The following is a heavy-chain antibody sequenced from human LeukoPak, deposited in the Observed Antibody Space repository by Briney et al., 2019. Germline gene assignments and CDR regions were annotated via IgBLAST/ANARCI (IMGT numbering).Heavy chain of an antibody. V-gene: IGHV1-69*04. CDR1: GGTFSSYA. D-gene: IGHD3-16*01. CDR3: ASRLGGPHDYYYYYMDV. CDR2: IIPILGIA. J-gene: IGHJ6*03. Sequence: ASVKVSCKASGGTFSSYAISWVRQAPGQGLEWMGRIIPILGIANYAQKFQGRVTITADKSTSTAYMELSSLRSEDTAVYYCASRLGGPHDYYYYYMDVWGKGTTVTVSS.